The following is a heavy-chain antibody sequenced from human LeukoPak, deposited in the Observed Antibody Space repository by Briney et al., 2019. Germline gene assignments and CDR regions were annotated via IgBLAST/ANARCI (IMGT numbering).Heavy chain of an antibody. D-gene: IGHD5-18*01. J-gene: IGHJ4*02. CDR3: ARRINTALVDY. V-gene: IGHV3-30*03. CDR1: GFTFSSYG. Sequence: GGSLRLSCAASGFTFSSYGMHWVRQAPGKGLEWVAVISYDGSNKYYADSVKGRFTISRDNAKNTLYLQMNSLRVEDTAVYYCARRINTALVDYWGQGTLVTVSS. CDR2: ISYDGSNK.